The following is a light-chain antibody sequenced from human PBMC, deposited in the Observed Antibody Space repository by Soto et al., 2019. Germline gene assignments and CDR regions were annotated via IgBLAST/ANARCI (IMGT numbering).Light chain of an antibody. J-gene: IGLJ1*01. Sequence: QSVLTQPASVSGSPGQSTTISCTGTSSDVGGYNYVSWYQQHPRKAPKLMIYEVNNRPSGVSNRFSGSKSGNTASLTISGLQAEDEADYYCSSFTTSNTLVFGTGTKVTVL. CDR3: SSFTTSNTLV. CDR1: SSDVGGYNY. CDR2: EVN. V-gene: IGLV2-14*01.